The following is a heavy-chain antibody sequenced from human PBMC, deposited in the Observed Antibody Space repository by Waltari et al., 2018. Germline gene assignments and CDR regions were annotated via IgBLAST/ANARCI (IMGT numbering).Heavy chain of an antibody. CDR1: GFTFSSYA. J-gene: IGHJ4*02. V-gene: IGHV3-23*04. CDR3: AKDRICTSISCYVSDY. D-gene: IGHD2-2*01. Sequence: EVQLEESGGGLVQPGGSLRLSCAASGFTFSSYAMSWVRQAPGKGLEWVSGISGSGDATYYADSGKGRFTTSRDNSKNTLYLQMNSLRAEDTAVYYCAKDRICTSISCYVSDYWGQGTLVTVSS. CDR2: ISGSGDAT.